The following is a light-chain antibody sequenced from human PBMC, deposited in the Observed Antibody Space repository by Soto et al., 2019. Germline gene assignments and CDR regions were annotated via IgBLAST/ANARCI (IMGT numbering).Light chain of an antibody. Sequence: QSALTQPPSASGSPGQSVTISCTGTSSDVGGYNYVYWYQQHPGKAPKLIIYEVSKRPSGVPDRFSGSKSGNTASLTVSGLEAEDDADYYCSAYAGSNKIFGTGTKLTVL. CDR2: EVS. CDR1: SSDVGGYNY. CDR3: SAYAGSNKI. V-gene: IGLV2-8*01. J-gene: IGLJ2*01.